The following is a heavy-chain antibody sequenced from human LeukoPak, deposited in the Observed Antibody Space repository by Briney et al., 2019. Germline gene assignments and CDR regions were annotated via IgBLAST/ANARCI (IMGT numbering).Heavy chain of an antibody. D-gene: IGHD4-11*01. J-gene: IGHJ4*02. CDR3: ASNYGG. CDR2: ICSGGNT. V-gene: IGHV3-53*01. CDR1: GFIVSSNY. Sequence: GGSLRLSCAASGFIVSSNYMSWVRQAPGKGLEWVSVICSGGNTYYADSVKGRFTISRDNSKNTLFLQMNSLRAEDTAVYYCASNYGGWGQGTLVTVSS.